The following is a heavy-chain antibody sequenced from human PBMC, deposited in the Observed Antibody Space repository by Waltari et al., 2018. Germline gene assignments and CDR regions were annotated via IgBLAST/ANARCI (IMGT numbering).Heavy chain of an antibody. CDR2: SYSSGST. D-gene: IGHD3-10*01. CDR1: GGSISSYY. CDR3: ARDRGYQDY. V-gene: IGHV4-59*01. J-gene: IGHJ4*02. Sequence: QVQLQESGPGLVKPSETLSLTCTVSGGSISSYYWSWIRQPPGKEREGIGYSYSSGSTNYSPSLRSRVIISVEASKNLLSLKVRSMTAADTAVYYCARDRGYQDYWGQGTLVTVSS.